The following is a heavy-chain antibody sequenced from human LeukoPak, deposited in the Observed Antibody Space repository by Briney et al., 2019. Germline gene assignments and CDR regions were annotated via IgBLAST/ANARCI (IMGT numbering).Heavy chain of an antibody. Sequence: GGSLRLSCAASRFTFSNAWMNWVRQAPGKGLEWVGRIKSKVDGETTDYAAPVKGRFTISRDDSNNMVYLQMNSLKIEDTAVYYCAIDEPNYAPYDFDYWGQGTLVTVSS. CDR3: AIDEPNYAPYDFDY. V-gene: IGHV3-15*01. CDR2: IKSKVDGETT. D-gene: IGHD4/OR15-4a*01. J-gene: IGHJ4*02. CDR1: RFTFSNAW.